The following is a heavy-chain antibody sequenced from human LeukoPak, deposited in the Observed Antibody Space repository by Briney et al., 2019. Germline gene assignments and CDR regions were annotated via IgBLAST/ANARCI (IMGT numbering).Heavy chain of an antibody. CDR3: AKDWATMVRGADY. CDR2: INSDGSST. CDR1: GFTFSSYW. D-gene: IGHD3-10*01. J-gene: IGHJ4*02. V-gene: IGHV3-74*01. Sequence: PGGSLRLSCAASGFTFSSYWMHWVRQAPGKGLVWVSRINSDGSSTSYADSVKGRFTISRDSAKNTLYLEMNSLRAEDTAVYYCAKDWATMVRGADYWGQGTLVTVSS.